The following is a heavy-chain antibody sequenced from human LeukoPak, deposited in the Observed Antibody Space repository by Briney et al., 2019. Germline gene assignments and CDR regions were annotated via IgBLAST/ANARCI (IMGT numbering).Heavy chain of an antibody. J-gene: IGHJ6*03. CDR2: IRYDGSNK. CDR3: ARDENPYTTSSYYYYYMDV. V-gene: IGHV3-30*02. Sequence: GGSLRLSCAASGFTFSSYGMHWVRQAPGKGLEWVAFIRYDGSNKYYADSVKGRFTISRDSSKNTLHLQMNSLRADDTAVYYCARDENPYTTSSYYYYYMDVWGKGTTVTVSS. D-gene: IGHD6-6*01. CDR1: GFTFSSYG.